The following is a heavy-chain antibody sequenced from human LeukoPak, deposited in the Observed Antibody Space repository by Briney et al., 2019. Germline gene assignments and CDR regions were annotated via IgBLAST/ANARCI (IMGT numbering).Heavy chain of an antibody. Sequence: SETLSLTCAVYGGSFSGYYWSWIRQPPGKGLEWIGEINHSGSTNYNPSLKSRVTISVDTSKNQFSLKLSSVTAADTAVCYCARNARSTSSLYRYYYYYYMDVWGKGTTVTVSS. CDR3: ARNARSTSSLYRYYYYYYMDV. J-gene: IGHJ6*03. CDR2: INHSGST. V-gene: IGHV4-34*01. D-gene: IGHD2-2*01. CDR1: GGSFSGYY.